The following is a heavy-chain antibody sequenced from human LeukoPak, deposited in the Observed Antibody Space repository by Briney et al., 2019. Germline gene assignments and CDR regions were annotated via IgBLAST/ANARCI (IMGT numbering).Heavy chain of an antibody. CDR2: IKEDGSKK. V-gene: IGHV3-7*04. D-gene: IGHD5-12*01. CDR1: GFTFSTYW. Sequence: GGSLRLSCAASGFTFSTYWMSWVRQAPGKGLEWVGNIKEDGSKKFYVDSVKGRFTISRDNAKNSLYLQLNSLRAEDTAVYYCARDSLTINNCFDPWGQGALVTVSS. J-gene: IGHJ5*02. CDR3: ARDSLTINNCFDP.